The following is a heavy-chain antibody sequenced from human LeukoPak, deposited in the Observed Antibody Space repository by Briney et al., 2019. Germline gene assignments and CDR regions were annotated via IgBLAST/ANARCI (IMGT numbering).Heavy chain of an antibody. Sequence: ASVKVSCKASGYTFTGYYMHWVRRAPGQGLEWMGWINPNSGGTNYAQKFQGRVTMTRDTSISTAYMELSRLRSDDTAVYYCARSLTYYDFWSGYSEINWFDPWGQGTLVTVSS. CDR1: GYTFTGYY. J-gene: IGHJ5*02. D-gene: IGHD3-3*01. CDR3: ARSLTYYDFWSGYSEINWFDP. CDR2: INPNSGGT. V-gene: IGHV1-2*02.